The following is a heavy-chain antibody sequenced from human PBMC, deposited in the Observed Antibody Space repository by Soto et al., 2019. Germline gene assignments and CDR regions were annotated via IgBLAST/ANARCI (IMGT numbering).Heavy chain of an antibody. D-gene: IGHD2-2*01. V-gene: IGHV1-18*01. CDR3: ARVVPGAEAWFGP. Sequence: QVQLVQSGGEVKKPGASVKVSCKASAYTFTNYGITWVRQAPGQPLEWLGWISLYSDGTNYAQKFQGRVSMTTDTSTTTAYMELSSLRSDDTAVYYCARVVPGAEAWFGPWGQGTLVTVSS. J-gene: IGHJ5*02. CDR1: AYTFTNYG. CDR2: ISLYSDGT.